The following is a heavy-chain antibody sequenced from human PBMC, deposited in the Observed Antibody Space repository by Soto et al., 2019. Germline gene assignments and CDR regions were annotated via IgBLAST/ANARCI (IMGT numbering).Heavy chain of an antibody. J-gene: IGHJ5*02. CDR1: GYTFTDYY. V-gene: IGHV1-2*02. Sequence: QVQLVQSGAEVKKPGASVKVSCKASGYTFTDYYVHWVRQAPGQGLEWMGWINPKSGGTNYAQNFQGRVTMTRDTSISTAYMELSRRRSDDTALYFCARGSTGGGNWFDPWGQGTLVTVSS. CDR3: ARGSTGGGNWFDP. D-gene: IGHD3-16*01. CDR2: INPKSGGT.